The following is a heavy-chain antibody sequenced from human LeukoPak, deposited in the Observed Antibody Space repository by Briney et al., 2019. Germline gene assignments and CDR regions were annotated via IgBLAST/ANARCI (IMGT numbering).Heavy chain of an antibody. D-gene: IGHD6-19*01. Sequence: SETLSLTCAVYGGSFSGYYWSWIRQPPGKGLEWIGEINHSGSTNYNPSLKSRVTISVDTSKNQFSLKLSSVTAADTAVYYCARAGGSGWYRCWGQGTLVTVSS. CDR1: GGSFSGYY. J-gene: IGHJ4*02. CDR2: INHSGST. CDR3: ARAGGSGWYRC. V-gene: IGHV4-34*01.